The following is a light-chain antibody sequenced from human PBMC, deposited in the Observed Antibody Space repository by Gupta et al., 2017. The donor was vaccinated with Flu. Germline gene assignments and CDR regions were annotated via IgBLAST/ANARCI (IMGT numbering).Light chain of an antibody. CDR2: VAS. CDR1: QSVTTY. CDR3: QQSYDTPPT. V-gene: IGKV1-39*01. Sequence: GDSVTLTCRASQSVTTYLNWYQQKTGNAPKLLIFVASILQSGVPSRFSASGSRTEFTLTITNLQPEDFATYYCQQSYDTPPTFGGGTRVDIK. J-gene: IGKJ4*01.